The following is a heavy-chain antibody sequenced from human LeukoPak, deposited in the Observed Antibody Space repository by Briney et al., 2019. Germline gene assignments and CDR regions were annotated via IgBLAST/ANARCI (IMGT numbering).Heavy chain of an antibody. CDR2: MNPNSGNT. CDR3: ARATTYGYVWGTYRYIDY. V-gene: IGHV1-8*01. D-gene: IGHD3-16*02. Sequence: GASVKVSCKASGYTFTSYDINWVRQATGQGLEWMGWMNPNSGNTGYAQKFQGRVTMTRNTSISTAYMELSSLRSEDTAVYYCARATTYGYVWGTYRYIDYWGQGTLVTVSS. J-gene: IGHJ4*02. CDR1: GYTFTSYD.